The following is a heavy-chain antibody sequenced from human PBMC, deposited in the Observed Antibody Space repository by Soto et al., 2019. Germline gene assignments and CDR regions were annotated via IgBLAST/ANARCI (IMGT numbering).Heavy chain of an antibody. V-gene: IGHV3-30-3*01. Sequence: PGRPLRPSCGASGIAFSTYAMHWVRQAPGKGLEWVAVISYDGSNKYSADSVKGRFTIYRDNSKNTLYLQMNSLRAEDTAVYYCARELWFGELLRDYGMDDWGQGTTVTVSS. CDR2: ISYDGSNK. CDR3: ARELWFGELLRDYGMDD. CDR1: GIAFSTYA. J-gene: IGHJ6*02. D-gene: IGHD3-10*01.